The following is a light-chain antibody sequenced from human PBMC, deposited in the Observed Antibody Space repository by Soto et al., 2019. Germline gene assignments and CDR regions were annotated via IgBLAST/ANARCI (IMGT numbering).Light chain of an antibody. Sequence: EIVLTQSPGTLSLSPGERATLSCRASQSVSSSYLAWYQQKPGQAPRLLIYGASSRATGIPDRFSGSGSGTDFTLTISRLEPEDSEVYYCQQYGSSWTFGQGTKVEIK. CDR1: QSVSSSY. J-gene: IGKJ1*01. CDR3: QQYGSSWT. CDR2: GAS. V-gene: IGKV3-20*01.